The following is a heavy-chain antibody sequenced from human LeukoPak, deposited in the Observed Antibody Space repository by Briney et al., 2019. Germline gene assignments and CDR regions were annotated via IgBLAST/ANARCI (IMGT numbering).Heavy chain of an antibody. V-gene: IGHV3-21*01. Sequence: GGSLRLSCVASGFTFSSYNMNWVRQAPGKGLEWVSSISSSSIYIYYADSVKGRFTISRDNDKSSLSLQMNSLRAEDTAVYYCARGHSNYGDYFDYWGQGTLVTVSS. CDR1: GFTFSSYN. J-gene: IGHJ4*02. CDR2: ISSSSIYI. CDR3: ARGHSNYGDYFDY. D-gene: IGHD4-11*01.